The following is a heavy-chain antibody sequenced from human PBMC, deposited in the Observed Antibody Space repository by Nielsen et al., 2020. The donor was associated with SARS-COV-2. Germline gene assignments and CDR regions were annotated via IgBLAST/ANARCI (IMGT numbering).Heavy chain of an antibody. J-gene: IGHJ4*02. CDR3: AKDPYYDFWSGYYLDY. CDR2: ISKDGSNK. Sequence: GGSLRLSCEASGFTFSYHTIYWVRQAPGKGLEWVASISKDGSNKYYADSVKGRMTISRDNSKNTLYLQMNSLRAEDTAVYYCAKDPYYDFWSGYYLDYWGQGTLVTSPQ. V-gene: IGHV3-30-3*01. D-gene: IGHD3-3*01. CDR1: GFTFSYHT.